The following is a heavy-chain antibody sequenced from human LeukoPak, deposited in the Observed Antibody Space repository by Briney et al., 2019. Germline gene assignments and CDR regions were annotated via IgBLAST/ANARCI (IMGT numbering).Heavy chain of an antibody. Sequence: ASVKVSCKASGYTFTSYDINWVRQATGQGLEWMGWMNPNSGNTGYAQKFQGRVTMTRNTSISTAYVELSSLRSEDTAVYYCARGGRWPKENWFDPWGQGTLVTVSS. CDR3: ARGGRWPKENWFDP. CDR2: MNPNSGNT. CDR1: GYTFTSYD. V-gene: IGHV1-8*01. J-gene: IGHJ5*02. D-gene: IGHD2-15*01.